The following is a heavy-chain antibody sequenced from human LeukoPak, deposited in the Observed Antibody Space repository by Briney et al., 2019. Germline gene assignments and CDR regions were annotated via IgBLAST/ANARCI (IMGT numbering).Heavy chain of an antibody. Sequence: SQTLSLTCTVSGDSISSGNYYWAWLRQPPGEGLEWIGNIYYSGSSYYNLSLKSRVAMSVDTSKNQFSLKLSSVTAADTGVYFCASLVRGGTFYYYMDVWGQGTTVIVSS. CDR1: GDSISSGNYY. CDR3: ASLVRGGTFYYYMDV. J-gene: IGHJ6*03. V-gene: IGHV4-39*01. CDR2: IYYSGSS. D-gene: IGHD3-10*01.